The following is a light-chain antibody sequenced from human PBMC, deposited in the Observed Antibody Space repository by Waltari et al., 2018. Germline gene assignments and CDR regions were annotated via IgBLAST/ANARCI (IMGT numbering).Light chain of an antibody. CDR3: QKYENLPPT. CDR2: DAS. Sequence: SCRASQSVSSYLTWYQQKPGQAPRLLIYDASTLPTGVPYRFSGSGSGTDFSLTISRLESEDFAMYYCQKYENLPPTFGQGTKVEIK. J-gene: IGKJ1*01. CDR1: QSVSSY. V-gene: IGKV3D-15*02.